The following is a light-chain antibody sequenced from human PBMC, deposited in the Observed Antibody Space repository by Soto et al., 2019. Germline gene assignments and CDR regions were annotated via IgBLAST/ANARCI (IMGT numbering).Light chain of an antibody. CDR3: QQVNTYPVT. CDR2: TAS. Sequence: DVQLTQSPSFLSASIWDRLTITCRASQGINNFLAWYQQKPGKAPKLLIYTASTLQSGVPSRFSGSGSGTEFTLTISSLQPEDLATYYCQQVNTYPVTFGGGTKV. V-gene: IGKV1-9*01. CDR1: QGINNF. J-gene: IGKJ4*01.